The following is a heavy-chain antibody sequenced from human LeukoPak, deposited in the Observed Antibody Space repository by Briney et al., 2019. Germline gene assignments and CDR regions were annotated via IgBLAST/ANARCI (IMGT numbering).Heavy chain of an antibody. CDR1: GFIFSSYG. Sequence: GGSLRLSCAASGFIFSSYGMHWVRQAPGKGLEWVAFIRYDGSNKYHADSAKGRFTISRDNAKNSLYLQMNSLRAEDTAVYYCARGPSYGGNPRYWGQGTLVTVSS. V-gene: IGHV3-30*02. CDR2: IRYDGSNK. J-gene: IGHJ4*02. CDR3: ARGPSYGGNPRY. D-gene: IGHD4-23*01.